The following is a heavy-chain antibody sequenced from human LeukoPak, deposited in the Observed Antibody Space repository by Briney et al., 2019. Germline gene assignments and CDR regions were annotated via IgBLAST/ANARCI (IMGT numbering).Heavy chain of an antibody. J-gene: IGHJ5*02. Sequence: GGSLRLSCAASGFTFSSYSMHWVRQAPGKGLEWVSVIYSDGSTYYADSVKGRFTISRDKSKNTLYLQLNSLRAEDTAVYFCARQSGGPYNWFDPWGQGTLVTVSS. D-gene: IGHD2-15*01. CDR1: GFTFSSYS. CDR3: ARQSGGPYNWFDP. CDR2: IYSDGST. V-gene: IGHV3-66*04.